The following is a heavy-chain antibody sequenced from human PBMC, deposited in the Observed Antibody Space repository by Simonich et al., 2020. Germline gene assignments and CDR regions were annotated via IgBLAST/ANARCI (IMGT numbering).Heavy chain of an antibody. CDR1: GGSISSYY. Sequence: QVQLQESGPGLVKPSETLSLTCTVSGGSISSYYWSWIRQPPGKRLEWIGYIYYSGSTNYNPSLKSRVTISVDPAKNQFSLKLSSVTAADTAVYYCARSLGYYYYYYGMDVWGQGTTVTVSS. D-gene: IGHD1-26*01. V-gene: IGHV4-59*08. CDR3: ARSLGYYYYYYGMDV. J-gene: IGHJ6*02. CDR2: IYYSGST.